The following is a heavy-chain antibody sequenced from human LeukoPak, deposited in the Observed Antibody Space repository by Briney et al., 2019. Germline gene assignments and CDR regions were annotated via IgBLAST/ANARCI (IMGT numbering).Heavy chain of an antibody. V-gene: IGHV1-18*04. CDR1: GYTFTSYG. Sequence: ASVKVSCKASGYTFTSYGISWVRQAPGQGLEWMGWISAYNGNTNYAQKLQGRVTMTTDTSTSTAYMEPRSLRSDDTAVYYCAKGGIAVAGTFPILLFDYWGQGTLVTVSS. D-gene: IGHD6-19*01. CDR2: ISAYNGNT. CDR3: AKGGIAVAGTFPILLFDY. J-gene: IGHJ4*02.